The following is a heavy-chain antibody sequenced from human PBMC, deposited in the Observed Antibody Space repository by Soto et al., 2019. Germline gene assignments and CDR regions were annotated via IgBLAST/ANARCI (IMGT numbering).Heavy chain of an antibody. J-gene: IGHJ4*02. Sequence: PSETLSLTCTVSGGSISSSSYYWGWIRQPPGKGLEWIGSIYYSGSTYYNPSLKSRVTISVDTSKNQFSLKLSSVTAADTAVYYCARGPPMGYWGQGTLVTGSS. D-gene: IGHD3-10*01. V-gene: IGHV4-39*01. CDR2: IYYSGST. CDR1: GGSISSSSYY. CDR3: ARGPPMGY.